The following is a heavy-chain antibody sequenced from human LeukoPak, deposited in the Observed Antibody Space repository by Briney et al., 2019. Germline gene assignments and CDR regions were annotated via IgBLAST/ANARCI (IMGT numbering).Heavy chain of an antibody. V-gene: IGHV3-7*04. CDR3: ARVVTWFDP. J-gene: IGHJ5*02. Sequence: GGSLRLSCSVSGFTFSTYAIHWVRQAPGKGLEWVAHIKEDGSKQSYVDSVKGRFTISRDNAKNSVYLQMNSLRAEDTAVYYCARVVTWFDPWGQGSLVTVSS. CDR1: GFTFSTYA. CDR2: IKEDGSKQ.